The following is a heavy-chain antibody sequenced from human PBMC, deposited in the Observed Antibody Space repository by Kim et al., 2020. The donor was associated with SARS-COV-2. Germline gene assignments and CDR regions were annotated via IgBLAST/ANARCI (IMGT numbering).Heavy chain of an antibody. Sequence: SETLSLTCTVSGGSISSSSYYWGWIRQPPGKGLEWIGSIYYSGSTYYNPSLKSRVTISVDTSKNQFSLKLSSVTAADTAVYYCARLIVGAVGDYWGQGTL. V-gene: IGHV4-39*01. CDR2: IYYSGST. CDR3: ARLIVGAVGDY. CDR1: GGSISSSSYY. D-gene: IGHD1-26*01. J-gene: IGHJ4*02.